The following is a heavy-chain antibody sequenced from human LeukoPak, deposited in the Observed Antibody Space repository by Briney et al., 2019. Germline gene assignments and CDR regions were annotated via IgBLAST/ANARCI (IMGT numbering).Heavy chain of an antibody. CDR2: IYYSGST. CDR3: ARGGYSYGYVVYYYYYMDV. J-gene: IGHJ6*03. Sequence: SETLSLTCTVSGGSISSYYWNWIRQPSGKGLEWSGYIYYSGSTNYNPSLKSRVTISVDTSKNKFSLKLSSVTAADTAVYYCARGGYSYGYVVYYYYYMDVWGKGTTVTVSS. V-gene: IGHV4-59*01. CDR1: GGSISSYY. D-gene: IGHD5-18*01.